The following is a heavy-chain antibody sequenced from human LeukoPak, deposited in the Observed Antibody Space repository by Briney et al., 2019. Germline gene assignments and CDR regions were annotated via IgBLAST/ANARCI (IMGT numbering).Heavy chain of an antibody. CDR3: ARQWLVHWFDP. J-gene: IGHJ5*02. Sequence: KTSETLSLTCTVSGYSISSGYYWGWIRQPPGKGLEWIGSIYHSGSTYYNPSLKSRVTISVDTSKNQFSLKLSSVTAADTAVYYCARQWLVHWFDPWGQGTLVTVSS. V-gene: IGHV4-38-2*02. CDR2: IYHSGST. D-gene: IGHD6-19*01. CDR1: GYSISSGYY.